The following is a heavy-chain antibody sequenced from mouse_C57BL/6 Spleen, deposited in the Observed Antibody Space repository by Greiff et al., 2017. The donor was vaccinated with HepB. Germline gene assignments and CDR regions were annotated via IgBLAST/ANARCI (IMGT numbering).Heavy chain of an antibody. Sequence: QVQLQQSGPELVKPGASVKISCKASGYAFSSSWMNWVKQRPGKGLEWIGRIYPGDGDTNYNGKFKGKATLTADKSSSTAYMQLSSLTSEDSAVYFVARGGGGYYWFAYWGQGTLVTFSA. J-gene: IGHJ3*01. CDR2: IYPGDGDT. CDR1: GYAFSSSW. D-gene: IGHD2-3*01. V-gene: IGHV1-82*01. CDR3: ARGGGGYYWFAY.